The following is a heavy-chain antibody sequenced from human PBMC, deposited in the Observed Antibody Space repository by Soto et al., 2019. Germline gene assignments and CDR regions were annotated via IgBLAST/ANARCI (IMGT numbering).Heavy chain of an antibody. Sequence: PGGSLGLSCVASGFTFSNYGMHWVRQAPGKGLEWVAGIDYNEINQYYIDPVKGRFTISRDQSKNTLSLQMNSLRAEDTAVYYCAIDFCPVPTCYDLRGPGGLVTVPS. CDR2: IDYNEINQ. CDR1: GFTFSNYG. J-gene: IGHJ4*02. CDR3: AIDFCPVPTCYDL. D-gene: IGHD2-2*01. V-gene: IGHV3-33*01.